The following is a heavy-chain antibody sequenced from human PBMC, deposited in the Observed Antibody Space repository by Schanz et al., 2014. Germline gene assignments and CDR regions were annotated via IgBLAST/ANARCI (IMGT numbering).Heavy chain of an antibody. CDR1: GGSISSSNYY. V-gene: IGHV4-39*01. CDR3: ARQFYDILTGYWFPYYFDY. CDR2: IYYSGST. Sequence: QVQLQESGPGLVKPSETLSLTCTVSGGSISSSNYYWGWIRQPPGKGLEWIESIYYSGSTYYNPSFKSRVTPSVDTSKNHFSLKLSSVPAADTAVYYCARQFYDILTGYWFPYYFDYWGQGTLVTVSS. J-gene: IGHJ4*02. D-gene: IGHD3-9*01.